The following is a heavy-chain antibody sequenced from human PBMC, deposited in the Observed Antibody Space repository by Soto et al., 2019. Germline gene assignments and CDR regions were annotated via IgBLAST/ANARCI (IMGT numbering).Heavy chain of an antibody. J-gene: IGHJ4*02. V-gene: IGHV3-21*01. CDR1: GFNFSSYS. CDR2: ISSSSSYI. Sequence: EVKLVESGGGLVKHGGSLRLSCAASGFNFSSYSMNWVRQAPGKGLEWVSSISSSSSYIYYADSVKGRFTISRDNAKNSLYLQMNSRXAXDTAXYXXXXGXXXXXXXXFDXXXXGTLVTVSS. CDR3: XXGXXXXXXXXFDX.